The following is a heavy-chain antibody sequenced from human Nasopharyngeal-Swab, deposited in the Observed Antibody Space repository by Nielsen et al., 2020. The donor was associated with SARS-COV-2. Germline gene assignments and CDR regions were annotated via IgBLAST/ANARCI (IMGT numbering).Heavy chain of an antibody. CDR3: ARDDVYCSSTSCYRAPLNY. CDR2: IYYGGST. Sequence: PGKGLEWIGYIYYGGSTYYNPSLKSRVTISVDTSKNQFSLKLSSMTAADTAVYYCARDDVYCSSTSCYRAPLNYWGQGTLVTVSS. J-gene: IGHJ4*02. D-gene: IGHD2-2*01. V-gene: IGHV4-30-4*01.